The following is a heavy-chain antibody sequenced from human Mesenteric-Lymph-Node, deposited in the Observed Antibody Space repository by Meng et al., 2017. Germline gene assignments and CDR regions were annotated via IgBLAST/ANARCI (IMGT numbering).Heavy chain of an antibody. CDR2: IYSSGNS. CDR1: GGYVSSTKYY. CDR3: ARGIAPSYYDSSGYSEYAFDI. V-gene: IGHV4-39*07. Sequence: GSLRLSCTVSGGYVSSTKYYWAWIRQTPGKGLEWIGSIYSSGNSYYNPSLKSRVTISPDTSKNQFSLKLSSVTAADTAVYYCARGIAPSYYDSSGYSEYAFDIWGQGTMVTVSS. D-gene: IGHD3-22*01. J-gene: IGHJ3*02.